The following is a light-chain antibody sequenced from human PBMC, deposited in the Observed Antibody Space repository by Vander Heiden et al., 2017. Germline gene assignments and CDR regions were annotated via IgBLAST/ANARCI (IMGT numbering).Light chain of an antibody. V-gene: IGKV4-1*01. J-gene: IGKJ1*01. Sequence: DIVMTQSPDSLAVSLGERATINCKSSQSVLYSSNNKNYLAWYQQKPGQPPTLLIYWASTRDSGVPDRFSGSGSGTDFTLTIISLQPEDFAVYYCHQDCSSPRTFGPGTKVXIK. CDR1: QSVLYSSNNKNY. CDR2: WAS. CDR3: HQDCSSPRT.